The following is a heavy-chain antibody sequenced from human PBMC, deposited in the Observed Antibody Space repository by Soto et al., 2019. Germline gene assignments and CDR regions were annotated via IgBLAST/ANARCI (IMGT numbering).Heavy chain of an antibody. CDR2: IYYSGST. Sequence: QLQLQESGPGLVKPSETLSLTCTVSGGSISSSSYYWGWIRQPPGKGLEWIGSIYYSGSTYYNPSLKSRVTISVDTSKNQFSLKLSSVTAADTAVYYCARQPDIVAHPGGFDPWGQGTLVTVSS. V-gene: IGHV4-39*01. CDR3: ARQPDIVAHPGGFDP. CDR1: GGSISSSSYY. J-gene: IGHJ5*02. D-gene: IGHD2-15*01.